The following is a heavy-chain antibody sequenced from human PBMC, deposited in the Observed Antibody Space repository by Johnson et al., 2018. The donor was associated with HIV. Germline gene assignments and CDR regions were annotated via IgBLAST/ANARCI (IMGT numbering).Heavy chain of an antibody. CDR1: GLNFSDYC. V-gene: IGHV3-30-3*01. CDR3: ARWSRDGYNYLNDAFDI. Sequence: QVQLVASGGGVVQPGMFVRLSCAASGLNFSDYCMHWVRQAPGKGLEWVAVISFDGSKEYYADSVKGRFTISRDNSKNTLYLQMNSLRAEDTAVYYCARWSRDGYNYLNDAFDIWGQGTMVTVSS. CDR2: ISFDGSKE. J-gene: IGHJ3*02. D-gene: IGHD5-24*01.